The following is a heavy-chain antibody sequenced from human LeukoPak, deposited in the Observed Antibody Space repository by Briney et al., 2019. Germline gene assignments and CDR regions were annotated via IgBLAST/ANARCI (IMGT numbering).Heavy chain of an antibody. J-gene: IGHJ2*01. CDR2: IHSSGST. V-gene: IGHV4-4*09. Sequence: SETLSLTCTVSGISINNNYWSWIRQPPGKGPEWIGYIHSSGSTNYNPSLKSRLTISVDTSKNQFSLKLSSVTAADTAVYYCARTDNRGYFDLWGRGTLVTVSS. CDR1: GISINNNY. D-gene: IGHD3-10*01. CDR3: ARTDNRGYFDL.